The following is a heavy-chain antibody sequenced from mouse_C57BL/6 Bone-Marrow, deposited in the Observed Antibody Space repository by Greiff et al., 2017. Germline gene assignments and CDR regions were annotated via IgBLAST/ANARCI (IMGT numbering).Heavy chain of an antibody. J-gene: IGHJ3*01. CDR2: ISNGGGST. CDR3: ARGLFAWFGY. V-gene: IGHV5-12*01. D-gene: IGHD1-1*01. Sequence: DVMLVESGGGLVQPGGSLKLSCAASGFTFSDYYMYWVRQTPEKRLEWVAYISNGGGSTYYPDTVKGRFTISRDNAKNTLYLQMSRLKSEDTAMYYCARGLFAWFGYWGQGTLVTVSA. CDR1: GFTFSDYY.